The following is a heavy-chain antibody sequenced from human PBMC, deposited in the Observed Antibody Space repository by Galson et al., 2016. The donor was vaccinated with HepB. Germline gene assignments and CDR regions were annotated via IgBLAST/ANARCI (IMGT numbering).Heavy chain of an antibody. Sequence: SETLSLTCTVSGGSITTSTYLWAWVRQPPGQGLEWIGNIHHSGGTYSYPSLRSRLTMTVDTSKNQFSLTLRSVTAADTAIHFCARQPRTAAPTTILGWLDPWGQGLLVTVSS. CDR1: GGSITTSTYL. CDR3: ARQPRTAAPTTILGWLDP. J-gene: IGHJ5*02. V-gene: IGHV4-39*01. CDR2: IHHSGGT. D-gene: IGHD6-25*01.